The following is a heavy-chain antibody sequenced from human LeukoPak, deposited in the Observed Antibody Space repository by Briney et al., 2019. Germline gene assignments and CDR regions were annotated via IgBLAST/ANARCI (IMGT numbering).Heavy chain of an antibody. CDR2: ISSDGSST. J-gene: IGHJ4*02. CDR3: ARDQRVTGLPDIDY. D-gene: IGHD4-11*01. Sequence: PGGSLRLSCAASGFTFRNHWMHWVRQTPGKGLVWVSRISSDGSSTTYADSVKGRFTISRDNAKNTLYLQMNNLRAEDTAMYYCARDQRVTGLPDIDYWGQGTLVIVSS. V-gene: IGHV3-74*03. CDR1: GFTFRNHW.